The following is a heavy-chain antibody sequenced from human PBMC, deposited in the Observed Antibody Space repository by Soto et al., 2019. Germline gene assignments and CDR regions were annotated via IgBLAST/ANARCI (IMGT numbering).Heavy chain of an antibody. Sequence: ASVKVSCKTSGYTFTTYYVHWVRQAPGQGLEWMGIINPSGGSTSYAQKFQGRVTMTRDTSTSTVYMELSSLRSEDTAVYYCARDGGAAGNEPYYYYGMDVWGQGTTVTVSS. V-gene: IGHV1-46*01. D-gene: IGHD6-13*01. CDR2: INPSGGST. CDR1: GYTFTTYY. J-gene: IGHJ6*02. CDR3: ARDGGAAGNEPYYYYGMDV.